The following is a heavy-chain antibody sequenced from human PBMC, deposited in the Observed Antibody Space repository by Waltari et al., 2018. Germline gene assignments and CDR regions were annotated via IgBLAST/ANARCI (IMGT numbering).Heavy chain of an antibody. J-gene: IGHJ5*02. D-gene: IGHD2-21*01. Sequence: QVQLVQSGAEVKKPGASVKVSCKASGYTFSDYGISWVRQAPGQGLEWMGGSSGNNGNTNHAQKFQGRLIMTKDTSTTTVYMELSYLTSDDTAVYFCARERHRLMEEGYLMALDPWGQGTLVTVSS. CDR2: SSGNNGNT. V-gene: IGHV1-18*01. CDR1: GYTFSDYG. CDR3: ARERHRLMEEGYLMALDP.